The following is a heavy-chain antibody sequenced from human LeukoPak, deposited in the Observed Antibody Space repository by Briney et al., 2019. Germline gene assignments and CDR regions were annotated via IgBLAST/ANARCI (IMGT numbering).Heavy chain of an antibody. CDR1: GFTFSSYA. J-gene: IGHJ4*02. Sequence: GGSLRFSCAASGFTFSSYAMSWVRQAPGKGLEWVSAISGSGDSTYYADSVKGRFTISRDNSKNTLYLQMNSLRAEDTAVYYCAKEVEWELPSFNYFDYWGQGTLVTVSS. D-gene: IGHD1-26*01. CDR3: AKEVEWELPSFNYFDY. V-gene: IGHV3-23*01. CDR2: ISGSGDST.